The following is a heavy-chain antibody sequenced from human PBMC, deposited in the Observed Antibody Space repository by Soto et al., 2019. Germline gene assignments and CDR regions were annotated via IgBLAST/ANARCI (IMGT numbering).Heavy chain of an antibody. CDR3: ARGSAHRSDYYYGMDV. Sequence: ASVKVSCKASGYTFTSHAMHWVRQAPGQRPEWLGWINAGTGNTRYSQKFEVRVTTSMDTSANTSYMEMNSLTSEDTAVYYCARGSAHRSDYYYGMDVWGQGTTVTVSS. CDR1: GYTFTSHA. J-gene: IGHJ6*02. V-gene: IGHV1-3*01. CDR2: INAGTGNT. D-gene: IGHD3-3*01.